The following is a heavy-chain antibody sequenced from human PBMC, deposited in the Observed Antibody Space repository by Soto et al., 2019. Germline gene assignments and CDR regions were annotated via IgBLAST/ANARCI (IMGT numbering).Heavy chain of an antibody. CDR3: ARSRDGYSFYFYYGMDG. Sequence: VGSLRLACAASGFIFTSYGMHWVRQAPGKGLEWMALILHDGSAEYYADSVKGGFTISRDNSKNTLYLQMNSLTAEDTAVYYCARSRDGYSFYFYYGMDGWGQGTTVTVSS. CDR2: ILHDGSAE. D-gene: IGHD4-4*01. V-gene: IGHV3-30*03. CDR1: GFIFTSYG. J-gene: IGHJ6*02.